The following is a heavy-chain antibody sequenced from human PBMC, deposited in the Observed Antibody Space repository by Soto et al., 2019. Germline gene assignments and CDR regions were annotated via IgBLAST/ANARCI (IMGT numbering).Heavy chain of an antibody. J-gene: IGHJ5*02. V-gene: IGHV4-30-4*01. CDR3: ARDAQAVAPA. Sequence: SETLSLTCTVSGGSISSGDYYWSWIRQPPGKGLEWIGYINYSGSTNYNPALKSRLLISIDTSKSQFSLRLTSVTAADTAVYYCARDAQAVAPAWGQGTRVTVSS. CDR1: GGSISSGDYY. D-gene: IGHD6-13*01. CDR2: INYSGST.